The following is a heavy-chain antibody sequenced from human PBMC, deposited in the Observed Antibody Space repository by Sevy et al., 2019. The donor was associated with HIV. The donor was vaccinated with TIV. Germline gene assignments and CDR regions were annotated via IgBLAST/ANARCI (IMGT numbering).Heavy chain of an antibody. CDR1: GFTFSSYA. J-gene: IGHJ6*02. CDR3: VKGRETWRGYYGSGTQGRYYYYGMDV. D-gene: IGHD3-10*01. CDR2: ISGSGGST. V-gene: IGHV3-23*01. Sequence: GGSLRLSCAASGFTFSSYAMSWVRQAPGKGLEWVSAISGSGGSTYYADSVKGRFTISRDNSKNTLYLQMNSLRAEDTAGYYCVKGRETWRGYYGSGTQGRYYYYGMDVWGQGTTVTVSS.